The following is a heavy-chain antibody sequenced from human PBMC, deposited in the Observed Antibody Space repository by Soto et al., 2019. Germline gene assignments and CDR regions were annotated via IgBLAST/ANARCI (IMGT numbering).Heavy chain of an antibody. D-gene: IGHD5-18*01. Sequence: SETLSLTCTVSGGSISSGGYYWSWILQHPGKGLELIWYIYYSGITYYNPSLKSRVTISADTSKNQFSLKLSSVTAADTAVYYCASGLWHTRADAFDIWGQGTMVTVSS. CDR2: IYYSGIT. V-gene: IGHV4-31*03. CDR1: GGSISSGGYY. J-gene: IGHJ3*02. CDR3: ASGLWHTRADAFDI.